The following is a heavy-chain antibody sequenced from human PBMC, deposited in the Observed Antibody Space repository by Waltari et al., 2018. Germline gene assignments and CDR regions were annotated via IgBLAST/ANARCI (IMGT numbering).Heavy chain of an antibody. V-gene: IGHV1-3*01. CDR1: GYTFTGYT. Sequence: QVQLVQSGAEVKKPGASVKVSCKASGYTFTGYTIHWVRQAPGQGLEWMGWINADNGNTKYSQKFQGRVTITRDTSANTADMELSSLRSEDTAVYYCAIAYCINGVCYSGYYFDYWGQGTLVTVSS. CDR2: INADNGNT. CDR3: AIAYCINGVCYSGYYFDY. J-gene: IGHJ4*02. D-gene: IGHD2-8*01.